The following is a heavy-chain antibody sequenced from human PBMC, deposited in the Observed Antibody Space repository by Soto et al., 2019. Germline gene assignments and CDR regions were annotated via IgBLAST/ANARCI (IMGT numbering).Heavy chain of an antibody. CDR3: ARVRYYYGSGRLGWFDP. CDR2: IYYSGST. D-gene: IGHD3-10*01. J-gene: IGHJ5*02. CDR1: GGSISSSSYY. V-gene: IGHV4-39*01. Sequence: QLQLQESGPGLVKPSETLSLTCTVSGGSISSSSYYWGWIRQPPGKGLEWIGSIYYSGSTYYNPSLKSRVTISVDTSKYQFSLKLSSVTAADTAVYYCARVRYYYGSGRLGWFDPWGQGTLVTVSS.